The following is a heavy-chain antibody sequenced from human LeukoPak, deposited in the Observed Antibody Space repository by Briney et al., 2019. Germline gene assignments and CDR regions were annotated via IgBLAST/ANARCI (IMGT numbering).Heavy chain of an antibody. CDR1: GYTFTSYY. Sequence: ASVKVSCKASGYTFTSYYMHWVRQAPGQGLEWMGIINPSGGSTSYAQKFQGRVTMTRDMSTSTVYMELSSLRSEDTAVYYCARVGMAATVTVGGYFDYWGQGTLVTVSS. D-gene: IGHD4-17*01. J-gene: IGHJ4*02. V-gene: IGHV1-46*01. CDR3: ARVGMAATVTVGGYFDY. CDR2: INPSGGST.